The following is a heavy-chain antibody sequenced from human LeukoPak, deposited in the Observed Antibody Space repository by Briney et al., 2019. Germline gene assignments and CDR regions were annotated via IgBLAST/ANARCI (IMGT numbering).Heavy chain of an antibody. J-gene: IGHJ6*02. CDR1: GFSFTTYS. V-gene: IGHV3-48*04. D-gene: IGHD3-16*02. Sequence: GGSLRLSCAASGFSFTTYSINWVRQAPGKGLEWVSYISSSSTTIYYADSMKGRFTISRDNAKNSVSLQINSLRAEDTAVYYCARDRVGGRYHYGMDVWGQGTTVTVSS. CDR2: ISSSSTTI. CDR3: ARDRVGGRYHYGMDV.